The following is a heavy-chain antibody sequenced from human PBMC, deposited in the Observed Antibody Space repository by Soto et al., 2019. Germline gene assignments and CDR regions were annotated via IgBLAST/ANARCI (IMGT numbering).Heavy chain of an antibody. D-gene: IGHD1-7*01. CDR1: GGSFTINNW. V-gene: IGHV4-4*02. Sequence: SETLSLTCAVSGGSFTINNWWTWVRQPPGQGLEWIGEIYRTGSTNYNPSLKSRVTISLDKSENQFSLKVTSLTAADTAVYYCASRDPGTSVDYWGQGTLVTVSS. CDR2: IYRTGST. CDR3: ASRDPGTSVDY. J-gene: IGHJ4*02.